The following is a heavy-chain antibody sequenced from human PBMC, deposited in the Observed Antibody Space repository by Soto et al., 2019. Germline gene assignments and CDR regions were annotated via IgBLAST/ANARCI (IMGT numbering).Heavy chain of an antibody. CDR3: VRDSSSWFYYYYGMDV. Sequence: QVQLKQSGPEVRKPGASVRVSCKASGYIFTNFGISWVRQAPGQGLEWMGWISGYNDNTHYAQKLLGRVSMTTDTSTGTAYMDLRSLRSDDTAIYYCVRDSSSWFYYYYGMDVWGQGTTVTVSS. D-gene: IGHD6-13*01. CDR2: ISGYNDNT. CDR1: GYIFTNFG. J-gene: IGHJ6*02. V-gene: IGHV1-18*01.